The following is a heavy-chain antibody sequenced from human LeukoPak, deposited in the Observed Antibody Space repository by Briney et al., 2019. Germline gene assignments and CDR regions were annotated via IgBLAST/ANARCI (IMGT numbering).Heavy chain of an antibody. CDR1: GFTFSSYS. J-gene: IGHJ6*04. D-gene: IGHD5-12*01. Sequence: PGGSLRLSCAASGFTFSSYSMNWVRQAPGKGLEWVSSISSSSSYIYYADSVKGRFTISRDNAKNSLYLQVNSLRAEDTAVYYCARDQWVATIKGNYYYGMDVWGEGTTVTVSS. CDR3: ARDQWVATIKGNYYYGMDV. V-gene: IGHV3-21*01. CDR2: ISSSSSYI.